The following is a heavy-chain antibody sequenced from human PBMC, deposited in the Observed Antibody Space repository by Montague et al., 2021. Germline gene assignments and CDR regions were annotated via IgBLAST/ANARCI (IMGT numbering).Heavy chain of an antibody. V-gene: IGHV4-39*01. CDR2: IYYSGTT. D-gene: IGHD2-15*01. CDR1: GGSISSASYY. Sequence: SETLSLTCTVSGGSISSASYYCGWIRQPPGKGLEFIGVIYYSGTTYHNPSLKSRVTVSMDTSKNQFSLKLSSVTAADTAVYYCARSLYCRGGSCYSGFDPWGQGTLVTASS. J-gene: IGHJ5*02. CDR3: ARSLYCRGGSCYSGFDP.